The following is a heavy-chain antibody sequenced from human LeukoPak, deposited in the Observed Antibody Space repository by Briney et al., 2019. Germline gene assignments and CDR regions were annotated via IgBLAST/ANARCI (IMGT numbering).Heavy chain of an antibody. CDR2: IYHSGST. CDR3: ARAHSSSSLPMDAFDI. J-gene: IGHJ3*02. V-gene: IGHV4-4*02. CDR1: GGSISSSNW. D-gene: IGHD6-13*01. Sequence: SETLSLTCAVSGGSISSSNWWSWVRQPPGKGLEWIGEIYHSGSTNYNPSLKSRVTISVDKSKNQFSLKLSSVTAADAAVYYCARAHSSSSLPMDAFDIWGQGTMVTVSS.